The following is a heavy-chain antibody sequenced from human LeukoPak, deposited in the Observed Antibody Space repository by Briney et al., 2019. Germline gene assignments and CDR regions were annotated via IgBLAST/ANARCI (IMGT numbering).Heavy chain of an antibody. CDR3: ARTESSGWYMDWFDP. Sequence: MPSETLSLTCTVSGGSSSSYYWSWIRQPPGKGLEWLWYIYYSGSPNYNPSLKSRVTISVDTSKNQFYLKLSSVTAADTAVYYCARTESSGWYMDWFDPWGQGTLVTVSS. CDR2: IYYSGSP. D-gene: IGHD6-19*01. J-gene: IGHJ5*02. CDR1: GGSSSSYY. V-gene: IGHV4-59*12.